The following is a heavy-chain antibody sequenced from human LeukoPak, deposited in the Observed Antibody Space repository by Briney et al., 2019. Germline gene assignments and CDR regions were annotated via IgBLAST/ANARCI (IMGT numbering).Heavy chain of an antibody. J-gene: IGHJ4*02. D-gene: IGHD3-16*01. Sequence: RASVKVSCKAPGYTFTGYYMHWVRQAPGQGLEWMAMISPLGGGGSTSYAQKFQGRVTMTRDMSTSTVVMEVNNLRSEDTAIYYCARDNEGGFDYWGQGTLVTVSS. CDR1: GYTFTGYY. V-gene: IGHV1-46*01. CDR3: ARDNEGGFDY. CDR2: ISPLGGGGST.